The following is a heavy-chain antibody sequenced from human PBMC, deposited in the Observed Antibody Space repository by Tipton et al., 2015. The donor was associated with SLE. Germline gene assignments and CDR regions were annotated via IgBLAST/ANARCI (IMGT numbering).Heavy chain of an antibody. CDR2: IYSGGST. D-gene: IGHD3-10*01. CDR3: ARAMVRGEWYFDY. Sequence: SLRLSCAASGFTVSSNYMSWVRQAPGKGLEWVSVIYSGGSTYYADSVKGRLTISRDNSKNTLYLQMNSLRAEDTAVYYCARAMVRGEWYFDYWGQGTLVTVSS. CDR1: GFTVSSNY. J-gene: IGHJ4*02. V-gene: IGHV3-53*01.